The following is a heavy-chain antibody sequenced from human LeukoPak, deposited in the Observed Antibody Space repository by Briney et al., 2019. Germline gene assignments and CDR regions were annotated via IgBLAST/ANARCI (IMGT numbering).Heavy chain of an antibody. Sequence: PGRSLRLSCAASGFTFSSYAMHWVRQAPGKGLEWVAFISSDGSNKYYADSVKGRFSISRDNSKNTLFLQMNSLRPEDTAVYYCARGRRTLIGGATRNAFDVWGQGTIVTVSS. CDR3: ARGRRTLIGGATRNAFDV. J-gene: IGHJ3*01. CDR2: ISSDGSNK. V-gene: IGHV3-30*04. CDR1: GFTFSSYA. D-gene: IGHD1-26*01.